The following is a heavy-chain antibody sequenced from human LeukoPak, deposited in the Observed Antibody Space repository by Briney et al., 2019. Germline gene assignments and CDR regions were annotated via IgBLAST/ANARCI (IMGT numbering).Heavy chain of an antibody. CDR1: GFTFSSYS. Sequence: GGSLRLSCAASGFTFSSYSMNWVRQAPGKGLEWVSSISSSSSYIYYADSVKGRFTISGDNAKNSLYLQMNSLRAEGTAVYYCARASGYYPPFDYWGQGTLVTVSS. D-gene: IGHD3-22*01. V-gene: IGHV3-21*01. CDR3: ARASGYYPPFDY. CDR2: ISSSSSYI. J-gene: IGHJ4*02.